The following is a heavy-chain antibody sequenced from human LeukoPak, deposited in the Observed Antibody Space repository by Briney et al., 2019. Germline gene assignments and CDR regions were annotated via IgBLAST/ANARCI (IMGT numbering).Heavy chain of an antibody. Sequence: GRSLRLSCAASGFSVSNYGMHWVRQAPGKGLEWVAVISYDGSNNYYAASVKGRFTISRDNSKNTLYLQMNSLRAEDTAVYYCARVRSSGYYYKAFDIWGQGTMVTVSS. D-gene: IGHD3-22*01. CDR2: ISYDGSNN. J-gene: IGHJ3*02. CDR3: ARVRSSGYYYKAFDI. V-gene: IGHV3-30*03. CDR1: GFSVSNYG.